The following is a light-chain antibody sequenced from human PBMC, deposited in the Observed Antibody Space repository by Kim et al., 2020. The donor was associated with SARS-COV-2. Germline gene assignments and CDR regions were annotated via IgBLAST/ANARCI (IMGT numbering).Light chain of an antibody. CDR3: LLYYNGYGI. CDR1: AGASTGDHH. J-gene: IGLJ2*01. CDR2: GSS. Sequence: GETVMHACGSRAGASTGDHHPFRVQPKPAQAPRTLIYGSSNEPTWAPARLSGSLLGGNAALPLSGALPEDEADYYCLLYYNGYGIFGGGTQLTVL. V-gene: IGLV7-46*01.